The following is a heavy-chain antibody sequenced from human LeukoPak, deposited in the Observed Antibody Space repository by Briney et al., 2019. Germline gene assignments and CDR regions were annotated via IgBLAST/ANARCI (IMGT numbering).Heavy chain of an antibody. J-gene: IGHJ3*02. Sequence: PSETLSLTCTVSGGSIRSSYYYWGWIRQPPGKGLEWIGSIYDSGSTYYNPSLKSRVTISVDTSKNQFSLKLSSVTAADTAVYYCARMALRVVTASDAFDIWGQGTMVTVSS. CDR3: ARMALRVVTASDAFDI. CDR1: GGSIRSSYYY. CDR2: IYDSGST. D-gene: IGHD2-21*02. V-gene: IGHV4-39*01.